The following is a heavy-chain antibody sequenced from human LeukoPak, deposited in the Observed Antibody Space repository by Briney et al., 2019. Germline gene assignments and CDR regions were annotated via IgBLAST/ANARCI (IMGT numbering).Heavy chain of an antibody. D-gene: IGHD3-10*01. Sequence: PGGSLRLSCAASGFTLNSYGMSWVRQAPGKGLDWVSGISGSGGSTYYADFAKGRFTISRDNSKNTLYLQMNSLRVEDTAVYYCRSEFLRDGMDVWGQGTTVTVFS. CDR2: ISGSGGST. J-gene: IGHJ6*02. V-gene: IGHV3-23*01. CDR3: RSEFLRDGMDV. CDR1: GFTLNSYG.